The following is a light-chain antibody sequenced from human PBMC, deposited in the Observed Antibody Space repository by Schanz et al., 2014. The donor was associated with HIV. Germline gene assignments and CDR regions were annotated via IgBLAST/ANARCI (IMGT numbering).Light chain of an antibody. V-gene: IGKV3-20*01. CDR1: QIISTS. Sequence: EAVLTQSPATLSVYPGERVTLSCRTTQIISTSLAWYQQRPGQPPRLLLYGASSRATGIPDRFSGSGSETDFTLTISTLEPEDFAVYYCQQYGNSPYTFGQGTKLDI. J-gene: IGKJ2*01. CDR2: GAS. CDR3: QQYGNSPYT.